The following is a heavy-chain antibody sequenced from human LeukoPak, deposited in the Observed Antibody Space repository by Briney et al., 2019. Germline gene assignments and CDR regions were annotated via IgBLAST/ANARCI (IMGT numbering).Heavy chain of an antibody. CDR3: ARDGGYSYGYGGGRGYYYCYMDV. Sequence: SETLSLTCTVSGYSISSGYYWGWIRQPPGKGLEWIGSIYHSGSTYYNPSLKSRVTISVDTSKNQFSLKLSSVSAADTAVYYCARDGGYSYGYGGGRGYYYCYMDVWGKGTTVTISS. V-gene: IGHV4-38-2*02. CDR1: GYSISSGYY. CDR2: IYHSGST. J-gene: IGHJ6*03. D-gene: IGHD5-18*01.